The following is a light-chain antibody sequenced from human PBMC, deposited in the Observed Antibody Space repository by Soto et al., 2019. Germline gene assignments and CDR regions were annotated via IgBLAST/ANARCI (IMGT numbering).Light chain of an antibody. CDR3: CSYAGSSVXV. CDR2: EVI. V-gene: IGLV2-23*02. Sequence: QSALTQPASVSGSPGQSITISCTGTSSDVGTYNLVSWYQQHPGKAPKLMIYEVIKRPSGVSNRFSGSKSGNTASLTISGLQAEDEADYYCCSYAGSSVXVXGTGTKVTVL. J-gene: IGLJ1*01. CDR1: SSDVGTYNL.